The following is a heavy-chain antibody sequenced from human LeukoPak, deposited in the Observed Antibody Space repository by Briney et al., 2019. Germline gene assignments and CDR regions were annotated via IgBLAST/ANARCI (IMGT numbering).Heavy chain of an antibody. CDR1: GYTFTSYY. CDR2: INPSGGST. CDR3: ARGPLGYCSSTSCYSVRRWFDP. V-gene: IGHV1-46*01. Sequence: ASVKVSCKASGYTFTSYYMHWVRQAPGQGLEWMGIINPSGGSTSYAQKFQGRVTMTRNTSISTAYMELSSLRSEDTAVYYCARGPLGYCSSTSCYSVRRWFDPWGQGTLVTVSS. J-gene: IGHJ5*02. D-gene: IGHD2-2*02.